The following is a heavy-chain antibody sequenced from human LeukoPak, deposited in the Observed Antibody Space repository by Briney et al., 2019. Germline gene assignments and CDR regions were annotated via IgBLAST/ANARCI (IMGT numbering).Heavy chain of an antibody. V-gene: IGHV1-46*01. CDR3: ASLEKRGYSYGYVSFDY. CDR1: GYTFTSYY. Sequence: ASVKVSCKASGYTFTSYYMHWVRQAPAQGLDWMGIINPSGGSTSYAQKFQGRVTMTRDTSTSTVYMELSSLRSEDTAVYYCASLEKRGYSYGYVSFDYWGQGTLVTVSS. CDR2: INPSGGST. D-gene: IGHD5-18*01. J-gene: IGHJ4*02.